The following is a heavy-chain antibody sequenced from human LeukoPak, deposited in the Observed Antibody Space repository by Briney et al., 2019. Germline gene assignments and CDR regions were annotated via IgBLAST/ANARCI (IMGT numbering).Heavy chain of an antibody. CDR3: ARDLLNPDYYDSSGYSSGAFDI. Sequence: ASVKVSCKASGYTFTGYYMHWVRQAPGQGLEWMGGIIPIFGTANYAQKFQGRVTITTDESTSTAYMELSSLRSEDTAVYYCARDLLNPDYYDSSGYSSGAFDIWGQGTMDTVSS. J-gene: IGHJ3*02. CDR2: IIPIFGTA. D-gene: IGHD3-22*01. CDR1: GYTFTGYY. V-gene: IGHV1-69*05.